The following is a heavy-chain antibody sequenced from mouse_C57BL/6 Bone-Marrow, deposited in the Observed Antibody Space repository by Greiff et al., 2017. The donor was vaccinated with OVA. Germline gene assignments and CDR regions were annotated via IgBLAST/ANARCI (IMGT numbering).Heavy chain of an antibody. CDR3: TDDYDEGAAMDY. V-gene: IGHV14-4*01. J-gene: IGHJ4*01. D-gene: IGHD2-4*01. CDR2: IDPENGDT. Sequence: EVQLQQSGAELVRPGASVKLSCTASGFNIKDDYMHWVKQRPEQGLEWIGWIDPENGDTEYASKFQGKATITADTSSNTAYLQLSSLTSEDTAVYYCTDDYDEGAAMDYWGQGTSVTVSS. CDR1: GFNIKDDY.